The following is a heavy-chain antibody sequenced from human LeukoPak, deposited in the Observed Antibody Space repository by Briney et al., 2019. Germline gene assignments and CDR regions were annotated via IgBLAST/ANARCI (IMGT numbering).Heavy chain of an antibody. V-gene: IGHV4-34*01. J-gene: IGHJ4*02. CDR3: ARYYYDTSGYYYDY. D-gene: IGHD3-22*01. CDR2: INHSGST. Sequence: MPSETLSLTCAVYGGSFSGYYWSWIRQPPGKGLEWIGEINHSGSTNYNPSLKSRVTISADTSKNQFSLKLSSVTAADTAVYYCARYYYDTSGYYYDYWGQGTLVTVSS. CDR1: GGSFSGYY.